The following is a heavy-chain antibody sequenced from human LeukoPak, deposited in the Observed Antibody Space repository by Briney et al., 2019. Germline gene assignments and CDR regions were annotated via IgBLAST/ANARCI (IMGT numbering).Heavy chain of an antibody. Sequence: SETLSLTCAVYGGSISANYWSWIRQHPGKGLEWIGYIYYSGSTYYNPSLKSRVTISVDTSKNQFSLKLSSVTAADTAVYYCASLYYYGSGSPPREYYFDYWGQGTLVTVSS. V-gene: IGHV4-31*11. CDR2: IYYSGST. CDR3: ASLYYYGSGSPPREYYFDY. J-gene: IGHJ4*02. CDR1: GGSISANY. D-gene: IGHD3-10*01.